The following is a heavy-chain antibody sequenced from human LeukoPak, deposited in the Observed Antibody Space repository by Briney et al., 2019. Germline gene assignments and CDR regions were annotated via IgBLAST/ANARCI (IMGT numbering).Heavy chain of an antibody. V-gene: IGHV3-30*02. CDR2: IRYDGSNK. CDR1: GFTFSSYG. CDR3: AKDSEVRQLCFGHPFDY. D-gene: IGHD5-18*01. Sequence: GGSLRLSCAASGFTFSSYGMHWVRQAPGKGLEWVAFIRYDGSNKYYADSVKGRFTISRDNSKNTLYLQMNSLRAEDTAVYYCAKDSEVRQLCFGHPFDYWGQGTLVTVSS. J-gene: IGHJ4*02.